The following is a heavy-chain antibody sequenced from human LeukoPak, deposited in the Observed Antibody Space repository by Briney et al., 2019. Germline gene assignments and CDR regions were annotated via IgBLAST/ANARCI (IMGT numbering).Heavy chain of an antibody. D-gene: IGHD6-6*01. V-gene: IGHV1-2*02. Sequence: ASVKVSCKPSGDSFTDDYIHTVRQAPGQGLEWMGWNKANSGDTNYAQKFKGRVTMNRDTSISTAYMELSRLRTDDATVYFCDSKAEGQPVDYWGQGTLVTVSS. CDR2: NKANSGDT. J-gene: IGHJ4*02. CDR3: DSKAEGQPVDY. CDR1: GDSFTDDY.